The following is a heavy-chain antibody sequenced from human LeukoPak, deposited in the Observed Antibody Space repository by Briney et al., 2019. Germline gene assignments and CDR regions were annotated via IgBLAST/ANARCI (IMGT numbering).Heavy chain of an antibody. D-gene: IGHD2-15*01. J-gene: IGHJ4*02. V-gene: IGHV5-51*01. CDR2: IYPVDSDT. CDR3: ARLYCSGGSCYSGVAPIDY. CDR1: GYSVTSYW. Sequence: GESLKISCKGSGYSVTSYWIAWVRQMPGKGLEWMGSIYPVDSDTRYSPSFQGQVTISADKSISTAYLQWSRLKASDTAMYYCARLYCSGGSCYSGVAPIDYWGQGTLVTVSS.